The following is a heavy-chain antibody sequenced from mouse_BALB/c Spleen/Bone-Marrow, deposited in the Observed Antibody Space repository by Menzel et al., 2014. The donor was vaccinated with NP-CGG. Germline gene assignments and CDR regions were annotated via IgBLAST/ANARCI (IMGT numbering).Heavy chain of an antibody. D-gene: IGHD1-1*01. V-gene: IGHV1-61*01. CDR2: IDPSDNET. CDR3: ARGGSSPAWFAY. Sequence: QVQLKESGAELVRPGASVKLSCKASGYTFTTHWVNWIKQRPGQGLEWIGRIDPSDNETHYNQKFKDKAMLTVDKSSNTAYMQLSSLTSADSAVYYCARGGSSPAWFAYWGQGTLVTVSA. J-gene: IGHJ3*01. CDR1: GYTFTTHW.